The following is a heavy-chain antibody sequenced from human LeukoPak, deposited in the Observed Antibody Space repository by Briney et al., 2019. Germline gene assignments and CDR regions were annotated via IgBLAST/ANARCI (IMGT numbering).Heavy chain of an antibody. CDR1: GFIFDDYG. CDR2: INWDGYST. D-gene: IGHD4/OR15-4a*01. J-gene: IGHJ4*02. CDR3: VRDLRTDYAFDS. Sequence: GGSLRLSCAASGFIFDDYGMTWVRQGPGKGLGWVSGINWDGYSTGYADSVRVRFTISRDNAKSTLYLQMNSLRPEDTALYYCVRDLRTDYAFDSWGQGTLVTVSS. V-gene: IGHV3-20*04.